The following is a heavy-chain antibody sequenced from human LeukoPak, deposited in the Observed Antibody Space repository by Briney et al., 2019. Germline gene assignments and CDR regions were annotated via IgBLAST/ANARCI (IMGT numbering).Heavy chain of an antibody. CDR2: ISYDGSNK. V-gene: IGHV3-30-3*01. D-gene: IGHD3-22*01. Sequence: GGSLRLSCAASGFTFSSYAMHWVRQAPGKGPGRVTLISYDGSNKYYAASVKGRFTISRDNSKNTLYLQMNSLRAEDTAVYYCATGASEYYYDSSGPYWGQGTLVTVSS. CDR1: GFTFSSYA. CDR3: ATGASEYYYDSSGPY. J-gene: IGHJ4*02.